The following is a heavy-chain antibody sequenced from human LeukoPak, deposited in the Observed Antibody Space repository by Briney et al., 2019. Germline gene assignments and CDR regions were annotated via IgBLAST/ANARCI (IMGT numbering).Heavy chain of an antibody. J-gene: IGHJ4*02. V-gene: IGHV3-30*03. CDR2: ISYDGSNK. CDR3: ARGSYFDY. Sequence: GGSLRFSCAASGFTFSSYGMHWVRQAPGKGLEWVAVISYDGSNKYYADSVKGRFTISRDNSKNTLYLQMNSLRAEDTAVYYCARGSYFDYWGQGTLVTVSS. CDR1: GFTFSSYG.